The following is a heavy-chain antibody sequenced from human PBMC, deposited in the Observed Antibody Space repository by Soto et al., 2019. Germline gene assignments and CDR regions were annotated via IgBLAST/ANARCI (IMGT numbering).Heavy chain of an antibody. D-gene: IGHD6-19*01. V-gene: IGHV4-59*01. Sequence: SETLSLTCTVPGGSISSYYWSWIRQPPGKGLEWIGYIYYSGSTNYNPSLKSRVTISVDTSKNQFSLKLSSVTAADTAVYYCARDEASGWYDYWGQGTLVTVS. J-gene: IGHJ4*02. CDR2: IYYSGST. CDR1: GGSISSYY. CDR3: ARDEASGWYDY.